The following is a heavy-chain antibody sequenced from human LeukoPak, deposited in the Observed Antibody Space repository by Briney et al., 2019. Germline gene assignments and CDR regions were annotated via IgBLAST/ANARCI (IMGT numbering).Heavy chain of an antibody. J-gene: IGHJ4*02. Sequence: EASVKASCKASGYTFTSYGISWVRQAPGQGLEWMGWISAYNGNTNYAQKLQGRVTMTTDTSTSTAYMELRSLRSDDTAVYYCARDRGYCSGGSCFGSFDYWGQGTLVTVSS. CDR2: ISAYNGNT. D-gene: IGHD2-15*01. V-gene: IGHV1-18*01. CDR1: GYTFTSYG. CDR3: ARDRGYCSGGSCFGSFDY.